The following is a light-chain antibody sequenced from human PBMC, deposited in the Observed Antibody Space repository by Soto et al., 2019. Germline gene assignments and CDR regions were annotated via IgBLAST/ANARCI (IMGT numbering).Light chain of an antibody. J-gene: IGKJ1*01. CDR1: QSVSSNY. CDR2: GAS. CDR3: QQYGSSRGT. Sequence: EIVLTQSPGTLSLSPGERATLSCRASQSVSSNYLAWYQQKPGQAPRLLIYGASSRATGIPDRFSGSGSGTDFTLTIIRLEPEDGAVYYCQQYGSSRGTFGQGTMVEIK. V-gene: IGKV3-20*01.